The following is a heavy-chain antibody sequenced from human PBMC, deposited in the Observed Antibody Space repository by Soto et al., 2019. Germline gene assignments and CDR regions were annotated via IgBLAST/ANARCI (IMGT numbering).Heavy chain of an antibody. CDR3: ARLSVVVPAATTGMDV. V-gene: IGHV4-39*01. J-gene: IGHJ6*02. D-gene: IGHD2-2*01. CDR2: IYYSGST. CDR1: GGSISSSSYY. Sequence: SETLSLTCTVSGGSISSSSYYWGWIRQPPGKGLEWIGSIYYSGSTYYNPSLKSRVTISVDTSKNQFSLKLSSVTAADTAVYYCARLSVVVPAATTGMDVWGQGTTVTVSS.